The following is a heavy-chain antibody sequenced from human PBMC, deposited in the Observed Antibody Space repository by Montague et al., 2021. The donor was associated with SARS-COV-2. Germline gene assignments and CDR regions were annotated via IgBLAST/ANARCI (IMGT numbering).Heavy chain of an antibody. Sequence: SETLSLTCTVSGASISSRSYYWGWICQPPGKGMEWIGFKYHSGSTYYNPTLKSRVTISVDTSKNQFSLKLSSVTAADTAVYYCATLPSSITLFGVVQGYYFDDWGQGTLVTVSS. J-gene: IGHJ4*02. CDR2: KYHSGST. CDR1: GASISSRSYY. CDR3: ATLPSSITLFGVVQGYYFDD. D-gene: IGHD3-3*01. V-gene: IGHV4-39*01.